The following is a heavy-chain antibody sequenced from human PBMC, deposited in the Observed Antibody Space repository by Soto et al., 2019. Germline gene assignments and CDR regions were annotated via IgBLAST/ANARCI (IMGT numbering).Heavy chain of an antibody. CDR3: ARGGAARPEY. CDR2: ISSSSSTM. Sequence: GGSLRLSCVGSGFSLSSDGMNWVHQAPGKGLEWISYISSSSSTMSYADSVKGRLTISRDNARNSLYLQMNSLRADDTAVYYCARGGAARPEYWGQGTQVTVSS. CDR1: GFSLSSDG. J-gene: IGHJ4*02. V-gene: IGHV3-48*01.